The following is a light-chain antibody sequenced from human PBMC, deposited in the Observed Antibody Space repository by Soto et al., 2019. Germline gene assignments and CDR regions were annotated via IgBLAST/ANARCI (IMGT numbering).Light chain of an antibody. Sequence: DIVMTQSPDSLAVSLGERATINCKSNRTLFYSSNNKNYLAWYQEKPGQPPKQLIYWASTRESRVPDRFSGGGSGTDFTLTISSLQAEDVAVYYCQQYYSTPPAFGQGNEVEIK. CDR1: RTLFYSSNNKNY. V-gene: IGKV4-1*01. CDR2: WAS. CDR3: QQYYSTPPA. J-gene: IGKJ1*01.